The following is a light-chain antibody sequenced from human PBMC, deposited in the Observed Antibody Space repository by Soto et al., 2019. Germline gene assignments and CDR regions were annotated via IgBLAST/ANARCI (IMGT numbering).Light chain of an antibody. Sequence: ENVLTQSPGPLSLYTGERATLSCRASQSVSSTYLAWYQQKPGQAPRLLIYRTSTRATGIPDRFSGSGSGTDFTLTISRLEPEDFAVYYCQQFGSSVTFGQGTRPEIK. J-gene: IGKJ5*01. CDR3: QQFGSSVT. CDR2: RTS. CDR1: QSVSSTY. V-gene: IGKV3-20*01.